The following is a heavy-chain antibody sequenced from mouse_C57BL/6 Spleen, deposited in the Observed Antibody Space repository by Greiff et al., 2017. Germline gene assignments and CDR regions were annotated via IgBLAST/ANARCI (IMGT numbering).Heavy chain of an antibody. V-gene: IGHV1-26*01. CDR3: ARNPGGFAY. CDR1: GYTFTDYY. J-gene: IGHJ3*01. CDR2: INPNNGGT. Sequence: EVQLQQSGPELVKPGASVKISCKASGYTFTDYYMNWVKQSHGQGLEWIGDINPNNGGTSYNQKFKGKATLTVDKSSSTAYMERRSLTSEDSAVYYCARNPGGFAYWGQGTLVTVSA.